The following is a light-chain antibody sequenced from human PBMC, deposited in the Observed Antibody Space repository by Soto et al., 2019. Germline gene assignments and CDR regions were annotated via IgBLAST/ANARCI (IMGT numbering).Light chain of an antibody. CDR2: GAS. J-gene: IGKJ1*01. Sequence: EKVMTQSPATLSVSTGERATLSCRASRTVSSNLAWYQQKPGQAPRLLIYGASTRANGIPARFSGSGSGTEFTLTISSLQSEDLAVYYCHQYNNWPPSTFGQGTKV. CDR1: RTVSSN. CDR3: HQYNNWPPST. V-gene: IGKV3-15*01.